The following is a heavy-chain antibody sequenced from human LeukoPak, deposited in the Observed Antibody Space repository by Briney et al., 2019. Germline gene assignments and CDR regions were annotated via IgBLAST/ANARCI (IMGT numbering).Heavy chain of an antibody. CDR3: ARVVVPAALDAFDI. D-gene: IGHD2-2*01. V-gene: IGHV1-69*01. Sequence: GASVKVSCKASGCTFSSYAISWVRQAPGQGLEWMGGIIPIFGTANYAQKFQGRVTITADESTSTAYMELSSLRSEDTAVYYCARVVVPAALDAFDIWGQGTMVTVSS. CDR2: IIPIFGTA. CDR1: GCTFSSYA. J-gene: IGHJ3*02.